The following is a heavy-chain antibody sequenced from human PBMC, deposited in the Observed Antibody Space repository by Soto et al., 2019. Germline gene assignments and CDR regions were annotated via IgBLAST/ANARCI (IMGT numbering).Heavy chain of an antibody. CDR2: IYYRGST. Sequence: PSETLSLTCTVSGGSISSGGSFWGWIRQNPGKGMKCMGYIYYRGSTYYNPSLKSRVTISVNTSKNQFSLKLSSVTAADTAVYDCARSVDPCGQGTLDTVS. CDR1: GGSISSGGSF. V-gene: IGHV4-31*03. CDR3: ARSVDP. J-gene: IGHJ5*02.